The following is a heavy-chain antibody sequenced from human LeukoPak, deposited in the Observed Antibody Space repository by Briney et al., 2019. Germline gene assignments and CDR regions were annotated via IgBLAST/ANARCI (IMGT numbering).Heavy chain of an antibody. J-gene: IGHJ4*02. CDR1: GFTFSNAW. CDR3: TTDGGSYIDY. Sequence: PGGSLRLSCEASGFTFSNAWMTWVRRGPGKGLEWVGRIRDKNDGGTTDYAAPVNGRFTISRDDSKNTLYLQMNSLKTEDTGVYYCTTDGGSYIDYWGQGTLVTVSS. D-gene: IGHD1-26*01. V-gene: IGHV3-15*01. CDR2: IRDKNDGGTT.